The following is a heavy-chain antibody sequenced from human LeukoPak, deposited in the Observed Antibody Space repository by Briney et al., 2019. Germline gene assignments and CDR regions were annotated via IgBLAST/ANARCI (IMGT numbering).Heavy chain of an antibody. Sequence: SETLSLTCTVSGGSINNYYWTWIRQPPGKGLEWLGYISYSGSTSYIPSLKSRVTISVDTSKTQFSLKVSSVNAADTAVYYCARTPKTVKNYYYMDVWGKGTTVTISS. D-gene: IGHD4-17*01. V-gene: IGHV4-59*01. CDR3: ARTPKTVKNYYYMDV. CDR2: ISYSGST. J-gene: IGHJ6*03. CDR1: GGSINNYY.